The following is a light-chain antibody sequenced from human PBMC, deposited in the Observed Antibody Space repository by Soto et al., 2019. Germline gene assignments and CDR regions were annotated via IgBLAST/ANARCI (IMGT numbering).Light chain of an antibody. Sequence: DIVLTQSPATLSLSPGDRATISCRASQSVSSYLAWYQQKPGQAPRLLIYDASNRATGIPSRFSGSGSGTDLTPTISSIEPEDFAAYYYQQRNNCHRGTFGQGTQLEIK. J-gene: IGKJ5*01. V-gene: IGKV3-11*01. CDR1: QSVSSY. CDR3: QQRNNCHRGT. CDR2: DAS.